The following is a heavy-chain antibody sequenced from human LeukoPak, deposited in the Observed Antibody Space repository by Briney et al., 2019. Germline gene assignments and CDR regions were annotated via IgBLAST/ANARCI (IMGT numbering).Heavy chain of an antibody. CDR2: INHSGST. Sequence: PSETLSLTCAVYGGSFSGYYWSWIRQPPGKGLEWIGEINHSGSTNYNPSLKSRVTISVDTSKNQFSLKLSSVTAADTAVYYCARDGGPYYYDSSGYYYRNWYFDLWGRGTLVTVSS. J-gene: IGHJ2*01. CDR3: ARDGGPYYYDSSGYYYRNWYFDL. CDR1: GGSFSGYY. D-gene: IGHD3-22*01. V-gene: IGHV4-34*01.